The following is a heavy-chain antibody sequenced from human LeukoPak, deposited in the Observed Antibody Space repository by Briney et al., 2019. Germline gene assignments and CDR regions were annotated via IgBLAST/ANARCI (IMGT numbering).Heavy chain of an antibody. J-gene: IGHJ4*02. CDR3: ARGSQYYYDSSGYLDDY. Sequence: GASVKVSCKASGYTFTCYYMHWVRQAPGQGLEWMGWINPNSGGTNYAQKFQGRVTMTRDTSISTAYMELSRLRSDDTAVYYCARGSQYYYDSSGYLDDYWGQGTLVTVSS. CDR1: GYTFTCYY. CDR2: INPNSGGT. D-gene: IGHD3-22*01. V-gene: IGHV1-2*02.